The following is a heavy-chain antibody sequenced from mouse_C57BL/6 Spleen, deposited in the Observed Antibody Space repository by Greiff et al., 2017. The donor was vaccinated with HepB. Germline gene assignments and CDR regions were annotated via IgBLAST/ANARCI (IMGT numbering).Heavy chain of an antibody. D-gene: IGHD1-3*01. V-gene: IGHV5-4*01. CDR3: ARDRSGYSRWYVDV. J-gene: IGHJ1*03. CDR1: GFTFSSYA. Sequence: EVKLMESGGGLVKPGGSLKLSCAASGFTFSSYAMSWVRQTPERRLEWVATISDGGSYTYYPDNVKGRFTISRDNAKNNLYLQMSHLKSEDTAMYDCARDRSGYSRWYVDVWGTGTTVTVSS. CDR2: ISDGGSYT.